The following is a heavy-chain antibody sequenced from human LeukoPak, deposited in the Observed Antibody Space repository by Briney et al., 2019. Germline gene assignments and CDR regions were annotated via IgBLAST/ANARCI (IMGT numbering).Heavy chain of an antibody. D-gene: IGHD2-15*01. J-gene: IGHJ4*02. V-gene: IGHV3-7*01. CDR3: AREGCSGGSCYSFDY. CDR2: IKQDGSEK. CDR1: GFTFSSYW. Sequence: GGSLRLSCAASGFTFSSYWMSWVRQAPGKGLEWVANIKQDGSEKYYVDSVKGRFTISRDNAKNSLYLQMNSLRAEDTAVYYCAREGCSGGSCYSFDYWGQGTLVTVSS.